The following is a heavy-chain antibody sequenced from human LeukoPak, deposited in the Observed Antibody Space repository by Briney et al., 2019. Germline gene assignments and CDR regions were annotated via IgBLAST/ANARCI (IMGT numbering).Heavy chain of an antibody. J-gene: IGHJ5*02. D-gene: IGHD3-22*01. CDR3: ARRSYYDSSGYLNWFDP. Sequence: SETLSLTCTVSGGSVSSGDYYWSWIRQPPGKGLEWIGYIYYSGSTYYNPSLKSRVTISVETSKNQFSLKLSSVTAADTAVYYCARRSYYDSSGYLNWFDPWGQGTLVTVSS. V-gene: IGHV4-61*08. CDR2: IYYSGST. CDR1: GGSVSSGDYY.